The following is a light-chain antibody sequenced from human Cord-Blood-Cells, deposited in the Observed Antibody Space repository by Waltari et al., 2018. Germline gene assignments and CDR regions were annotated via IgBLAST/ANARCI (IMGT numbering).Light chain of an antibody. Sequence: SALTQPASVSGSPGQSFTISCTGTSRDVGGYNYVSCYQQHPGKAPKLMIYDVSNRPSAVSNRFSCSKSGNTASLTISGLQAENEADYYCSSDTSSSAYVFGTGTKVTVL. J-gene: IGLJ1*01. V-gene: IGLV2-14*01. CDR3: SSDTSSSAYV. CDR1: SRDVGGYNY. CDR2: DVS.